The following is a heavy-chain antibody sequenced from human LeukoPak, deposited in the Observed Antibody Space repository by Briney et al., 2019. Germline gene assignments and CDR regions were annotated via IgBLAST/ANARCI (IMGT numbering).Heavy chain of an antibody. CDR1: XYA. CDR2: ISYDGSNK. Sequence: XYAXHXVRQAPGXGLXWVAVISYDGSNKXYADSVKGRFTISRXXSKXTLYLQMNSLKTEDTAIYYXXXXXXXXXXXXFGYXGXGXLVTVSS. CDR3: XXXXXXXXXXXFGY. V-gene: IGHV3-30*07. J-gene: IGHJ4*02.